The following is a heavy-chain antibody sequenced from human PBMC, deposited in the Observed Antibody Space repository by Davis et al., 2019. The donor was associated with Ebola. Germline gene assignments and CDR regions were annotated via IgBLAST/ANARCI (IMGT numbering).Heavy chain of an antibody. V-gene: IGHV5-51*01. CDR2: IYPGDSDT. J-gene: IGHJ4*02. CDR3: ARPRSTSWYEFSD. Sequence: GGSLRLSCKGSGYSFNTYWIGWVRQMPGKGLEWMGIIYPGDSDTRYSPSFQGQVTISADKSTSTAYLQWSSLKASDTAMYYCARPRSTSWYEFSDWGQGTLVTVSS. CDR1: GYSFNTYW. D-gene: IGHD6-13*01.